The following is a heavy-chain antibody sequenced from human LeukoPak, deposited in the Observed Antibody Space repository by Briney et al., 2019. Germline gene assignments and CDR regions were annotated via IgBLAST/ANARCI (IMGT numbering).Heavy chain of an antibody. J-gene: IGHJ4*02. CDR3: AGTWSFDY. V-gene: IGHV3-74*01. CDR2: ISGDGTTK. D-gene: IGHD2-15*01. Sequence: GGSLRLSCTVSGFTFSNDWMHWVRQAPGKGLLWVSRISGDGTTKNDADSVKGRFTISRDNAKNTLYLQMDSLRAEDTAVYYCAGTWSFDYWGQGTLVTVSS. CDR1: GFTFSNDW.